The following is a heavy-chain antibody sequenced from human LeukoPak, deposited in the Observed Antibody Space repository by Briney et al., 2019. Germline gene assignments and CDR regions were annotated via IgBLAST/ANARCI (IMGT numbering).Heavy chain of an antibody. D-gene: IGHD3-16*02. V-gene: IGHV3-74*01. CDR2: INSDGRST. J-gene: IGHJ4*02. Sequence: GGSLRLSCVASGFTFSRYWMHWVRQAPGKGLVWVSRINSDGRSTNYADSVKGRFSISRDNAENTLYLQMNSLRAEDTAVYYCASGFGRYYDYVWGSYRGDYWGQGTLVTVSS. CDR1: GFTFSRYW. CDR3: ASGFGRYYDYVWGSYRGDY.